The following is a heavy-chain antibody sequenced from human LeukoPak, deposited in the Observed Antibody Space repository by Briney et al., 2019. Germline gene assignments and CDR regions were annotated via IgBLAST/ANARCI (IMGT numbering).Heavy chain of an antibody. V-gene: IGHV3-30-3*01. J-gene: IGHJ4*02. Sequence: PGRSLRLSCAASGFTFSSYAMHWVRQAPGKGLEWVAVISYDGSNKYYADSVKGRFTISRDNSKNTLYLQMNSLRAEDTAVYYCARDEADSSSWYSSLVLDYWGQGTLVTVSS. CDR2: ISYDGSNK. CDR3: ARDEADSSSWYSSLVLDY. D-gene: IGHD6-13*01. CDR1: GFTFSSYA.